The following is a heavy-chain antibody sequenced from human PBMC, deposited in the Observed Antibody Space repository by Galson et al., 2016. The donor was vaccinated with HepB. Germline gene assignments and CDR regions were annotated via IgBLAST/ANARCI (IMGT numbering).Heavy chain of an antibody. CDR1: GSIFSDDW. Sequence: SLRLSCAASGSIFSDDWMHWVRQTAGRGPVYISHINEDGSETSYADSVKGRFTISRDNAKNTVSLQMNGLRVDDTAAYYCAKGGPEGTGTLDAWGQGTLVTVSS. J-gene: IGHJ5*02. CDR2: INEDGSET. V-gene: IGHV3-74*01. D-gene: IGHD1-1*01. CDR3: AKGGPEGTGTLDA.